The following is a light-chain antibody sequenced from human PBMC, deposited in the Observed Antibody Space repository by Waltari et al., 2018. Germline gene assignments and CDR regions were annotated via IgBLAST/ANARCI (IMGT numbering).Light chain of an antibody. V-gene: IGLV8-61*01. CDR3: SLYMGSGIWV. Sequence: QTVVTQEPSLSVSPGGTVTLTCTWSSGPLSTTSYATWYQQTPGQAPRTLVYKGNSRSSGVPDRFSGSILGNKAALTITGAQADDECDYYCSLYMGSGIWVFGGGTKLTVL. CDR2: KGN. J-gene: IGLJ3*02. CDR1: SGPLSTTSY.